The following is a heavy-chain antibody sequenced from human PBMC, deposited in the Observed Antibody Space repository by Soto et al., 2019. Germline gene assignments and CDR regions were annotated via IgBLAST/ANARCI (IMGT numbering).Heavy chain of an antibody. CDR1: GFTFSSYW. CDR3: TKGSHYDILTAYHAFDF. Sequence: GGSMRLSCAASGFTFSSYWMHWVRQAPGKGLVWVSRINSDGSSTSYADSVKGRFTISRDNSKNTVFLQMNSLRAEDTAVYFCTKGSHYDILTAYHAFDFWGPGTLVTVSS. J-gene: IGHJ4*02. V-gene: IGHV3-74*01. D-gene: IGHD3-9*01. CDR2: INSDGSST.